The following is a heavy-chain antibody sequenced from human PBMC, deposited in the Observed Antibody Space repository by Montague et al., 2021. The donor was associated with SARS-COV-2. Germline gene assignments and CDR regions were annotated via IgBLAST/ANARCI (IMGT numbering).Heavy chain of an antibody. Sequence: CAISGDSVSRNIAAWNWNRQSPPRGLEWLGRTKYTSTRYETYAVSVQSRITITADTSKNQFSLHLNSVTPEDTAVYYCARDLYWAFDAWGLGTTVTVSA. V-gene: IGHV6-1*01. J-gene: IGHJ3*01. D-gene: IGHD2-8*02. CDR2: TKYTSTRYE. CDR1: GDSVSRNIAA. CDR3: ARDLYWAFDA.